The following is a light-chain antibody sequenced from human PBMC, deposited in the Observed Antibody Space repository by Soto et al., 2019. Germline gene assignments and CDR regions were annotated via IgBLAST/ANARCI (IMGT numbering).Light chain of an antibody. J-gene: IGKJ1*01. V-gene: IGKV1-5*01. CDR2: DAS. Sequence: IQMTQSPSTLSASXGDRVTITCRASQSISSWLAWYHQKPGKAXKLLIYDASSLESGVPSRFSGSGCGTEFILTISSLQPDDFATYYCQQYNSYWTFGQGTKVDI. CDR1: QSISSW. CDR3: QQYNSYWT.